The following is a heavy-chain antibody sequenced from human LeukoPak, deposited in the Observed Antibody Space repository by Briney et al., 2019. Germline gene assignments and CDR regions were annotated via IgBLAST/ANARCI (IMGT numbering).Heavy chain of an antibody. CDR3: AKVDTAMVLFDY. J-gene: IGHJ4*02. Sequence: GGSLRLSCAASGFSFSNAWMSWVRQAPGKGLEWVSSISSSSSFIYYADSVKGRFTISRDNAKNSLYLRMNSLRAEDTAVYYCAKVDTAMVLFDYWGQGTLVTVSS. CDR1: GFSFSNAW. CDR2: ISSSSSFI. V-gene: IGHV3-21*01. D-gene: IGHD5-18*01.